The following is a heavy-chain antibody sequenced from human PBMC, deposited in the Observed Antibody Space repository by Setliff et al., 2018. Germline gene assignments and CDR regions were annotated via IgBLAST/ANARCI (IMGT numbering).Heavy chain of an antibody. J-gene: IGHJ6*02. D-gene: IGHD1-26*01. V-gene: IGHV4-4*02. CDR3: ARSSYSGSYLNV. CDR2: IYHSGST. CDR1: GDSISSSNW. Sequence: SETLSLTCAVSGDSISSSNWWNWVRQHPGKGLEWIGEIYHSGSTKYNPSLKSRVTISVDKSKNQFSLKLSSVTAADTAVYYCARSSYSGSYLNVWGQGTTVTVSS.